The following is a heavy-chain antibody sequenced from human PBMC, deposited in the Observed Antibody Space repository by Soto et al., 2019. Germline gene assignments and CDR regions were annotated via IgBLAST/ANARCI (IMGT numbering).Heavy chain of an antibody. J-gene: IGHJ2*01. CDR3: ARKVPGSTSRPNYWYFDL. V-gene: IGHV3-23*01. Sequence: EVQLLESGGGLVQPGGSLRLSCEGSGFTFISYAMNWVRQAPGKGLEWVSEISGGGDTTFYADSVKGRFTISRDNSKNTVTLQMNSLGVDDTAVYYCARKVPGSTSRPNYWYFDLWGRGTLLTVSS. CDR1: GFTFISYA. D-gene: IGHD3-10*01. CDR2: ISGGGDTT.